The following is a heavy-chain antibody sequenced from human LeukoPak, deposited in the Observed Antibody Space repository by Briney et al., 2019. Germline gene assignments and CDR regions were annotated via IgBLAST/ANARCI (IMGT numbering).Heavy chain of an antibody. Sequence: GGSLRLSCAASGFTFSNYWMNWVRQAPGKGLEWVANIKQDRSEKYYVDSVKGRFTISRDNGKNSLYLQMNSLRAEDTAVYYCARDFGSPTPFDYWGQGTLVTVSS. CDR1: GFTFSNYW. J-gene: IGHJ4*02. V-gene: IGHV3-7*01. CDR3: ARDFGSPTPFDY. CDR2: IKQDRSEK. D-gene: IGHD2-15*01.